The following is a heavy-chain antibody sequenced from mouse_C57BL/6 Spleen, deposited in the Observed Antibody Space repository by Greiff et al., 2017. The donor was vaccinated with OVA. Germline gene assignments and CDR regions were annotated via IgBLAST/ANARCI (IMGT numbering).Heavy chain of an antibody. CDR1: GYTFTDYY. J-gene: IGHJ3*01. D-gene: IGHD1-1*01. Sequence: VQLKQSGPELVKPGASVKISCKASGYTFTDYYMNWVKQSHGKSLEWIGDINPNNGGTSYNQKFKGKATLTVDKSSSTAYMELRSLTSEDSAVYYCVYYYGSSPPFAYWGQGTLVTVSA. CDR2: INPNNGGT. CDR3: VYYYGSSPPFAY. V-gene: IGHV1-26*01.